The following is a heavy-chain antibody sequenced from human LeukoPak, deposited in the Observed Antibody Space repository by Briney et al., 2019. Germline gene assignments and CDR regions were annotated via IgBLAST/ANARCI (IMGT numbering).Heavy chain of an antibody. CDR3: ARDSDSSNYDSSGYRFDY. V-gene: IGHV1-69*06. CDR1: GYTFTGYY. J-gene: IGHJ4*02. D-gene: IGHD3-22*01. CDR2: IIPIFGTA. Sequence: ASVKVSCKASGYTFTGYYMHWVRQAPGQGLEWMGGIIPIFGTANYAQKFQGRVTITADKSTSTAYMELSSLRSEDTAVYYCARDSDSSNYDSSGYRFDYWGQGTLVTVSS.